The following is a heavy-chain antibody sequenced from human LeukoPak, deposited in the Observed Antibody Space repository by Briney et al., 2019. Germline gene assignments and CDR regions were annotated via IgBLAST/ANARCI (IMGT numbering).Heavy chain of an antibody. Sequence: GGSLRLSCVASGFPFSSYWMTWVRQAPGKGLEWVANIKQDGSKKSYVDSVKGRFTISRDNAKNSLYLQMNSLRAEDTAVYYCARDRGGVQLGYWGQGTLVTVSS. J-gene: IGHJ4*02. CDR3: ARDRGGVQLGY. D-gene: IGHD1-1*01. V-gene: IGHV3-7*01. CDR1: GFPFSSYW. CDR2: IKQDGSKK.